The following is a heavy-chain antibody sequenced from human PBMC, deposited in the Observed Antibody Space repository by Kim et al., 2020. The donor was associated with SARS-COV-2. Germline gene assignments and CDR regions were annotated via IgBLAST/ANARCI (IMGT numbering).Heavy chain of an antibody. V-gene: IGHV1-3*01. Sequence: ASVKVSCKASGYTFTSYAMHWVRQAPGQRLEWMGWINAGNGNTKYSQKFQGRVTITRDTSASTAYMELSSLRSEDTAVYYCARGYYDSSGYYARRTWALGYWGQGTLVTVSS. D-gene: IGHD3-22*01. CDR3: ARGYYDSSGYYARRTWALGY. J-gene: IGHJ4*02. CDR1: GYTFTSYA. CDR2: INAGNGNT.